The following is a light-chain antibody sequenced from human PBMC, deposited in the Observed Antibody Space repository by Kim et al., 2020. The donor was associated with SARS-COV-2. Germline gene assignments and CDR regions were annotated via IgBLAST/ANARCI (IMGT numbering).Light chain of an antibody. CDR1: RGIGND. J-gene: IGKJ1*01. CDR3: LQHSFYPWT. CDR2: AAS. V-gene: IGKV1-6*01. Sequence: AIQMTQSPSSLSASVGDTITITCRASRGIGNDLAWYQQKPGKAPNLLIFAASRLQSRVPSRFSGSGSGTDFTLTISSLQPEDFATFFCLQHSFYPWTFGQGTKVEI.